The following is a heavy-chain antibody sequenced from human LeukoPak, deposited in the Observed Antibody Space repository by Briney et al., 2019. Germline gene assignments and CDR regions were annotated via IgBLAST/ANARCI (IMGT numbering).Heavy chain of an antibody. CDR2: INPSGGST. D-gene: IGHD1-26*01. CDR3: ARAVVGGYGDY. J-gene: IGHJ4*02. Sequence: ASVKVSCKASVYTFTSYYMHWVRQAPGQGLEWIGIINPSGGSTSYAQKFQGRVTMTRDTSTSTVYMELSSLRSEDTAVYYCARAVVGGYGDYWGQGTLVTVSS. CDR1: VYTFTSYY. V-gene: IGHV1-46*01.